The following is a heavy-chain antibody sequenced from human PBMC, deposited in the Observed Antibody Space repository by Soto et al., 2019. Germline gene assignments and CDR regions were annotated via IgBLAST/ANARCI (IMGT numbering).Heavy chain of an antibody. CDR1: GGSISSYY. V-gene: IGHV4-59*08. CDR3: ARSKDLSSGWYYFDY. Sequence: SETLSLTCTVSGGSISSYYWSWIRQPPGKGLEWIGYIYYSGSTNYNPSLKSRVTISEDTSKNQFSLKLSSVTAADTAVYYCARSKDLSSGWYYFDYWGQGTLVTVSS. CDR2: IYYSGST. J-gene: IGHJ4*02. D-gene: IGHD6-19*01.